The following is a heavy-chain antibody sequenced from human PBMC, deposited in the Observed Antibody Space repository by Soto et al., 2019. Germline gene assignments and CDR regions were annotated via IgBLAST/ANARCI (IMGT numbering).Heavy chain of an antibody. Sequence: SETLSLTCTVSGGSISSYYWSWIRQPPGKGLEWIGYIYYSGSTNYNPSLKSRVTISVDTSKNQFSLKLSSVTAADTAVYYCARGHDFWSGYWYWGQGPLVTVSS. CDR2: IYYSGST. D-gene: IGHD3-3*01. CDR3: ARGHDFWSGYWY. J-gene: IGHJ4*02. V-gene: IGHV4-59*01. CDR1: GGSISSYY.